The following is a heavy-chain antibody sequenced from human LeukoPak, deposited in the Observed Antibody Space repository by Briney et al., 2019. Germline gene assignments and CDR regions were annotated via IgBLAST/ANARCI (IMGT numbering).Heavy chain of an antibody. J-gene: IGHJ6*02. Sequence: GGSLRLSCAASGFTFDDYAMHWVRQAPGKGLEWVSGISWNSGRINYADSVKGRFTISRDNSKNTLYLQMNSLRAEDTAVYYCARSPTYYYGMDVWGQGTTVTVSS. CDR3: ARSPTYYYGMDV. CDR2: ISWNSGRI. CDR1: GFTFDDYA. V-gene: IGHV3-9*01.